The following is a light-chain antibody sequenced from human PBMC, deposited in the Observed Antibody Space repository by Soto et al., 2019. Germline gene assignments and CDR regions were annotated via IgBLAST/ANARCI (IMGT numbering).Light chain of an antibody. CDR2: AVS. V-gene: IGLV2-14*03. Sequence: QSALTQPASVSGSPGQSIPISCTGTSSDVGNYDYVSWYQQYPGKAPKLMIYAVSRRPSGVSNRFSGSKSGNTASLTISGLQAEDEADYYCTSYTPSSTYVFGTGTKVTVL. J-gene: IGLJ1*01. CDR1: SSDVGNYDY. CDR3: TSYTPSSTYV.